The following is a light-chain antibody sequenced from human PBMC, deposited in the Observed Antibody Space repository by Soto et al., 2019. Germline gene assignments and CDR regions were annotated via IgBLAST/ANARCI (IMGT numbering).Light chain of an antibody. V-gene: IGLV2-23*01. CDR2: EGS. CDR3: CSYGGRSGLYV. CDR1: SSDVGSYNL. J-gene: IGLJ1*01. Sequence: QSALTQPASVSGAPGQSITISCTGTSSDVGSYNLVSWYQQHPGKAPKLMIYEGSKRPSGVSNRFSGSKSGNTASLTISGLQEEDDDDYYCCSYGGRSGLYVFGTGTKVTVL.